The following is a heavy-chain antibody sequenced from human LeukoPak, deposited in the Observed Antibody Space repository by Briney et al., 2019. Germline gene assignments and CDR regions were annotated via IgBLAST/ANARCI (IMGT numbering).Heavy chain of an antibody. J-gene: IGHJ4*02. CDR2: IAYDGSRA. CDR3: TRYNNDYFDY. V-gene: IGHV3-33*08. D-gene: IGHD1-14*01. CDR1: GFTFSSYA. Sequence: GGSLRLSCAASGFTFSSYAMSWVRQAPGKGLEWVAVIAYDGSRAFYAYSVKGRFTISRDNSKNTMSVQMDDLRAEDTAVYYWTRYNNDYFDYWGQGTLVTVSS.